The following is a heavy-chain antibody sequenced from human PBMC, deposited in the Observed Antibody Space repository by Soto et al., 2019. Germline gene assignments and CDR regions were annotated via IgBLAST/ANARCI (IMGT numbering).Heavy chain of an antibody. D-gene: IGHD3-9*01. J-gene: IGHJ3*02. Sequence: SLRLSCAASGFTFSSYGMHWVRQAPGKGLEWVAVIWYDGSNKYYADFVKGRFTISRDNSKNTLYLQMNSLRAEDTAVYYCARDSEGYDILTGYYGHDAFDIWGQGTMVTVSS. CDR2: IWYDGSNK. V-gene: IGHV3-33*01. CDR1: GFTFSSYG. CDR3: ARDSEGYDILTGYYGHDAFDI.